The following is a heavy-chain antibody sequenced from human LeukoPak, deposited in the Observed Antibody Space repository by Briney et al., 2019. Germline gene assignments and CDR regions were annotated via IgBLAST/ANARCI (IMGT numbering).Heavy chain of an antibody. CDR3: ARHKSSSWTPFDY. J-gene: IGHJ4*02. Sequence: SETLSLTCAVSGGSISSSNWWSWVRQPPGKGLEWIGEIYHSGSTNYNPSLKSRVTISVDKSKNQFSLKLSSVTAADTAVYYCARHKSSSWTPFDYWGQGTLVTVSS. CDR1: GGSISSSNW. V-gene: IGHV4-4*02. D-gene: IGHD6-13*01. CDR2: IYHSGST.